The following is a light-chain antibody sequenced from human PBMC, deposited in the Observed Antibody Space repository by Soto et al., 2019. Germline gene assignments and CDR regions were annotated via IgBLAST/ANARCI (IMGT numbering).Light chain of an antibody. J-gene: IGKJ5*01. CDR3: QQYENLPT. Sequence: SQMTQSPSTLSASVGDRVTITCRASQSISSWLAWYQQKPGKAPQLLIYDASNLEAGVPSRFRGSGSGTDFTFTISRLEPEDIATYYGQQYENLPTFGQGTRLEIK. CDR1: QSISSW. V-gene: IGKV1-33*01. CDR2: DAS.